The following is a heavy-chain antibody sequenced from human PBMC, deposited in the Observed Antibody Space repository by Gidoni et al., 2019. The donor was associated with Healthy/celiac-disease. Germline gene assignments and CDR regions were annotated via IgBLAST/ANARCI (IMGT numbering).Heavy chain of an antibody. CDR1: GFSLSTSGVG. Sequence: QITLKESGPTLVKPTQTLTLTCTFSGFSLSTSGVGVGWIRQPPGKDLEWLALIYWDDDKRYSPSLQSRLTITKYTSKNQVVLTMTNMDPVDTATYYCAHRPPPLAAAGTEEDYFDYWGQGTLVTVSS. J-gene: IGHJ4*02. D-gene: IGHD6-13*01. CDR3: AHRPPPLAAAGTEEDYFDY. CDR2: IYWDDDK. V-gene: IGHV2-5*02.